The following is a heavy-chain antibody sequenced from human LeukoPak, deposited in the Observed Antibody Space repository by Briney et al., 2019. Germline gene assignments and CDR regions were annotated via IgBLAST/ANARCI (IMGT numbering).Heavy chain of an antibody. J-gene: IGHJ4*02. Sequence: SETLSLTCTVSGASISHYYWSWIRQTPERGLEWMGHVHTSGASTYYPSLKTRLTMSIDTSRSQLSLKLTSVTAADTAVYFCARLGSYHDFWRQGALVTVSS. CDR1: GASISHYY. V-gene: IGHV4-4*09. CDR3: ARLGSYHDF. D-gene: IGHD1-26*01. CDR2: VHTSGAS.